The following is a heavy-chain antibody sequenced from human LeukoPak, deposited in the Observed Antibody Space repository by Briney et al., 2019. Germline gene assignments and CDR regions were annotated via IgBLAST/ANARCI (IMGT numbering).Heavy chain of an antibody. V-gene: IGHV4-59*02. J-gene: IGHJ4*02. Sequence: PSETLSLTCTISGGSVSDYYWSWIRQSPGKGLEWIGYIYHTGSTSYSPSLMSRVTISADTSQNQFSLKLSSVTAADTAVYYCASRKLGNDYWGQGTLVTVSS. CDR2: IYHTGST. CDR3: ASRKLGNDY. CDR1: GGSVSDYY. D-gene: IGHD7-27*01.